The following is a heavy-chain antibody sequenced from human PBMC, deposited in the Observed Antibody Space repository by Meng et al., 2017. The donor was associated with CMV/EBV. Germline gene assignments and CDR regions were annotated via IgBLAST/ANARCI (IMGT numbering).Heavy chain of an antibody. D-gene: IGHD6-19*01. CDR3: VRSSGWSLFDY. CDR1: GFTFSDCD. V-gene: IGHV1-2*02. CDR2: VNSNNDAT. J-gene: IGHJ4*02. Sequence: KLVQSGAEMKTPGAPVKAPCMTSGFTFSDCDIHWVRQAPGQGLEWMGWVNSNNDATNYARKFQGRVSMTRETSISTAHMELSRLMSDDTAVYYCVRSSGWSLFDYWGQGTLVTVSS.